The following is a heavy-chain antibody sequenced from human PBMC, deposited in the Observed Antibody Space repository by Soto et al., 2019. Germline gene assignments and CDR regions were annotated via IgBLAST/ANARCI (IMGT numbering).Heavy chain of an antibody. CDR2: ISAYNGNT. CDR3: ARASGSSYRFDP. CDR1: GYTFTSYG. V-gene: IGHV1-18*01. J-gene: IGHJ5*02. Sequence: ASVKLSCKDSGYTFTSYGISWVRQAPGQGLEWMGWISAYNGNTNYAQKLQGRVTMTTDTSTSTAYMEVRSLTSDDTAVYYCARASGSSYRFDPWGQGTLVTVSS. D-gene: IGHD1-26*01.